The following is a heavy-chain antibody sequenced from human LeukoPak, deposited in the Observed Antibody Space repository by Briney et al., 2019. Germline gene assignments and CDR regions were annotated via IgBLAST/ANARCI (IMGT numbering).Heavy chain of an antibody. Sequence: SETLSLTCAVYGGSFSGYYWSWIRQPPGKGLEWIGEINHSGSTNYNPSLKSRVTISIDTSKNQFSLRVNSATAADTAVYYCARLPLGAFGEVLNFDYWGQGSLVTVSS. D-gene: IGHD3-10*01. CDR2: INHSGST. CDR3: ARLPLGAFGEVLNFDY. CDR1: GGSFSGYY. V-gene: IGHV4-34*01. J-gene: IGHJ4*02.